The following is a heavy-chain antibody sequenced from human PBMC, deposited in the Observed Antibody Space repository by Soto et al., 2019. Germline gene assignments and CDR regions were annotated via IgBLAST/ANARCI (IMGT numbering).Heavy chain of an antibody. Sequence: EVQLVESGGGVVKPGGSLRLSCAASGFPFNNAWMSWVRQAPGGGLEWVARIKSETDGGTTDYAAPVEGRFTISRDDSSNTLDLQMNSLKTEDTAVYYCTTYDYIWVNHRYMWAYWGQGALVTVSS. V-gene: IGHV3-15*01. D-gene: IGHD3-16*02. CDR3: TTYDYIWVNHRYMWAY. CDR2: IKSETDGGTT. J-gene: IGHJ4*02. CDR1: GFPFNNAW.